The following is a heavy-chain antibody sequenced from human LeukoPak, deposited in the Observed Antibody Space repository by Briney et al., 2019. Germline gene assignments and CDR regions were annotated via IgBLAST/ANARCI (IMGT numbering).Heavy chain of an antibody. D-gene: IGHD3-10*01. CDR2: TYYRSKWYN. CDR1: GDSVSSNSAA. V-gene: IGHV6-1*01. Sequence: SQTLSLTCAISGDSVSSNSAAWNWIRRSPSRGLEWLGRTYYRSKWYNDYAVSVKSRITINADTSKNQLSLQLNSVTPEDTAVYYCARARLHHNYGSGTNFDYWGQGTLVTVSS. CDR3: ARARLHHNYGSGTNFDY. J-gene: IGHJ4*02.